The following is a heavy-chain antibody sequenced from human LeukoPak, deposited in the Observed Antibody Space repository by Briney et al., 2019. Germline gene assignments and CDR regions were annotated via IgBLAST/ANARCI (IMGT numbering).Heavy chain of an antibody. CDR1: GFTFSSYS. D-gene: IGHD3-10*01. J-gene: IGHJ5*02. CDR2: ISSSSSTI. CDR3: ARDSVRGVIIMSAVGNWFDP. Sequence: GGSLRLSCAASGFTFSSYSMNWVRQAPGKGLEWVSYISSSSSTIYYADSVKGRFTISRDNAKNSLYLQMNSLRAEDTAVYYCARDSVRGVIIMSAVGNWFDPWGQGTLVTVSS. V-gene: IGHV3-48*04.